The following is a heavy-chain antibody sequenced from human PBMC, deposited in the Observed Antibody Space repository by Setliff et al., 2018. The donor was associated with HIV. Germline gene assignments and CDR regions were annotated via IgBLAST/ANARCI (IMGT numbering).Heavy chain of an antibody. CDR1: GVSVSSVGYY. J-gene: IGHJ4*02. CDR3: ASGRPGATNLDY. CDR2: IYYSGRT. Sequence: SETLSLTCNVSGVSVSSVGYYWTWIRQRPGKGLEWIGYIYYSGRTKYNPSLKSRLSISIDTSKNQFSLKLNSVTAADTSVYYCASGRPGATNLDYWGQGTLVTVSS. D-gene: IGHD1-26*01. V-gene: IGHV4-31*03.